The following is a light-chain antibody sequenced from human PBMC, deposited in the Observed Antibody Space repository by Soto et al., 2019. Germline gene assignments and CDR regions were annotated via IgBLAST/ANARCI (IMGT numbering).Light chain of an antibody. J-gene: IGLJ2*01. Sequence: QLVLTQSPSASASLGASVKFTCTLSSGHSSNAIAWYQQQPEKGPRYLMKLNSDGSHTRGDGIPDRFSGSSSGAERYLTISTLQSEDEADYYCQAWGTDIVVFGGGTQLTVL. CDR1: SGHSSNA. V-gene: IGLV4-69*01. CDR2: LNSDGSH. CDR3: QAWGTDIVV.